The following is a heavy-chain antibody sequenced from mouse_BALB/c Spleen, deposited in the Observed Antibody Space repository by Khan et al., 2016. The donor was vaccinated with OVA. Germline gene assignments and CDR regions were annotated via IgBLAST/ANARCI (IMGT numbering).Heavy chain of an antibody. CDR1: GYTFTNYG. CDR2: INTYTGEP. J-gene: IGHJ1*01. V-gene: IGHV9-1*02. Sequence: QIQLVQSGPELKKPGETVKISCKASGYTFTNYGMNWVKQAPGKGLKWMGWINTYTGEPTYTDDFKGRFAFSLETSASTAYLQINNLKNEDMATYSGARGAGYWYFDVWGAGTTVTASS. CDR3: ARGAGYWYFDV.